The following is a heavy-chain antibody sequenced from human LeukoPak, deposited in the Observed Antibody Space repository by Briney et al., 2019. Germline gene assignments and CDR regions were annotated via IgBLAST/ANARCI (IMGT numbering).Heavy chain of an antibody. V-gene: IGHV4-34*01. CDR1: GGSFSGYY. D-gene: IGHD1-7*01. Sequence: SETLSLTCAVYGGSFSGYYWSWLRQPPGKGLEWIGEINHSGSTNYNPSLKSRVTISVDTSKNQFSLKLSSVTAADTAVYYCARHPLELSAFDYWGQGTLVTVSS. CDR2: INHSGST. CDR3: ARHPLELSAFDY. J-gene: IGHJ4*02.